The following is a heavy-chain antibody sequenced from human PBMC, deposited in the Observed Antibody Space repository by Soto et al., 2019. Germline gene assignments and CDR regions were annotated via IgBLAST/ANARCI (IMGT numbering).Heavy chain of an antibody. CDR1: GASIRKSNYF. Sequence: QLQLQESGPGLVKPSETLSLTCTLSGASIRKSNYFWGWFRQPPGKGLERIGGIYYSGSTIYNLSLKSRVTISVDTSKNQFALRLSSVTAADTAVYYCASPTLGAFDIWGPGTKVTVSS. D-gene: IGHD3-16*01. CDR3: ASPTLGAFDI. J-gene: IGHJ3*02. CDR2: IYYSGST. V-gene: IGHV4-39*01.